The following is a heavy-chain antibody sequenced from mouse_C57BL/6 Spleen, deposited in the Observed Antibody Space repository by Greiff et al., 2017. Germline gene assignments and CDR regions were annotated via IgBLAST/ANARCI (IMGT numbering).Heavy chain of an antibody. D-gene: IGHD2-1*01. CDR3: TARYGNYVWSGFAY. V-gene: IGHV14-4*01. CDR2: IYPENGDT. Sequence: VQLKQSGAELVRPGASVKLSCTASGFNIKDDYMHWVKQRPEQGLEWIGWIYPENGDTEYASKFQGKATITADTSSNTAYLQLSSLTSEDTAVYYCTARYGNYVWSGFAYWGQGTLVTVSA. CDR1: GFNIKDDY. J-gene: IGHJ3*01.